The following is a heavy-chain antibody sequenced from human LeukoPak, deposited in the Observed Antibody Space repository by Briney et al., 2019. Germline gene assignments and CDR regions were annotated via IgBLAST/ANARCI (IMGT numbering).Heavy chain of an antibody. D-gene: IGHD6-13*01. J-gene: IGHJ5*02. CDR1: GYTFTAFY. CDR2: INPNSGAT. V-gene: IGHV1-2*02. CDR3: ARAHLIAAAGYNWLDP. Sequence: ASVKVCRKASGYTFTAFYMHWVRQAPGQGLEWMGWINPNSGATNYAQKSQGRVTMTRDTSISTAYMELSRLRSDDTAVYYCARAHLIAAAGYNWLDPWGQGTLVTDSS.